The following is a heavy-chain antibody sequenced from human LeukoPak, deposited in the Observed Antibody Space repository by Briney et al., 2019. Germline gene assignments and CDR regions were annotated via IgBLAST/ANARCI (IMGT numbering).Heavy chain of an antibody. V-gene: IGHV3-23*01. CDR1: GFTFNIYA. D-gene: IGHD2-2*01. Sequence: GGSLRLSCAASGFTFNIYAMSWVRQAPGKGLEWVSAISASGGTTYYADSVKGRFTISRDNSENTLFLQMNSLRAEDMAVYYCAKDPREYCSSTSCPNWFDLWGQGTLVTVSS. J-gene: IGHJ5*02. CDR3: AKDPREYCSSTSCPNWFDL. CDR2: ISASGGTT.